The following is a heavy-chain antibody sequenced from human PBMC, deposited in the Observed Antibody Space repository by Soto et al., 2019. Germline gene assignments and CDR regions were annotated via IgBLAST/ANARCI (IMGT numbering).Heavy chain of an antibody. CDR3: ARDIYTMVRGGTKSDY. V-gene: IGHV1-69*06. CDR1: GGTFSSYA. CDR2: IIPIFGTA. J-gene: IGHJ4*02. Sequence: QVQLVQSGAEVKKPGSSVKVSCKASGGTFSSYAISWVRQAPGQGLEWMGGIIPIFGTANYAQKFQGRVTITADKSTSTAYLELSRLSSEDTDVYYCARDIYTMVRGGTKSDYWGKGTLVTVSS. D-gene: IGHD3-10*01.